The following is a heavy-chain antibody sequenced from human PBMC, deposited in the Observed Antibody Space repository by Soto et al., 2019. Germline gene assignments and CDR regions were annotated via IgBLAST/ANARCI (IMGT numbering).Heavy chain of an antibody. Sequence: PGGSLRLSCAASGFTFSSFGIHWVRQAPGKGLEWVAVISYDGIDKNYADSVKGRFTISRENSKNMVYLQMNSLRAEDTAVYYCARDEAARRVYYYYYGMDVWGQGTTVTVSS. V-gene: IGHV3-30*03. CDR1: GFTFSSFG. CDR2: ISYDGIDK. J-gene: IGHJ6*02. D-gene: IGHD6-6*01. CDR3: ARDEAARRVYYYYYGMDV.